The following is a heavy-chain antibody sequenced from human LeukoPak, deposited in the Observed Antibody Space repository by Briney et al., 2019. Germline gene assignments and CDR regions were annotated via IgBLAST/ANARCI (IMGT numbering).Heavy chain of an antibody. CDR2: IYSGGST. CDR3: ARAANP. J-gene: IGHJ4*02. Sequence: GGSLRLSCAASGFTDSSNYMSWVRQAPGKGLEWVSVIYSGGSTYDADSVKGRFTISRDNSKNTLYLQRNSLRAEDTAVYYCARAANPWGQGTLVTVSS. CDR1: GFTDSSNY. V-gene: IGHV3-66*01.